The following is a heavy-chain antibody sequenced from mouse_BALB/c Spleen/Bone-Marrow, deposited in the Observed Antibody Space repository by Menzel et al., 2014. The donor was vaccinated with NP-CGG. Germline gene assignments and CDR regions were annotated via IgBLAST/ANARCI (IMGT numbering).Heavy chain of an antibody. J-gene: IGHJ3*01. D-gene: IGHD1-1*01. CDR2: ISDGGSYT. Sequence: EVMLVESGGGLVKPGGSLKLSCAASGFTFSNYYMYWVRQTPEKRLEWVATISDGGSYTYYPDSVKGRFTIPRDNAKNNLYLQMSSLKSEDTAMYYCANYYGSTWFAYWGQGTLVTVSA. CDR3: ANYYGSTWFAY. V-gene: IGHV5-4*02. CDR1: GFTFSNYY.